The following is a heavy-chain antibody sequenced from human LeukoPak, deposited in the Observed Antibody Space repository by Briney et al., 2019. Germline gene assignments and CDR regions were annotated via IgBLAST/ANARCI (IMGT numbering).Heavy chain of an antibody. Sequence: GGSLRLSCAASGFPFTNNWMAWVRQAPGKGLEWVATIMQDGRETYYVEFVKGRFTISRDNARDSVYLQMTFLRAEDAAVYYCARARYCANTICHIGGGLDVWGPGTTVTVSS. V-gene: IGHV3-7*04. CDR3: ARARYCANTICHIGGGLDV. J-gene: IGHJ6*02. CDR1: GFPFTNNW. D-gene: IGHD2-8*01. CDR2: IMQDGRET.